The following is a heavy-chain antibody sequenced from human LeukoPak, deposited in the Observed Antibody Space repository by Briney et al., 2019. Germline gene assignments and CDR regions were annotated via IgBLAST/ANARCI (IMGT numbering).Heavy chain of an antibody. V-gene: IGHV1-8*01. Sequence: ASVKVSCKASGYTFTSYDINWVRQAPGQGLEWMGWMNPNSGNTGYAQKFQGRVTMTRNTSISTAYMELSSLRSEDTAVYYCARGKRGYCTNGVCPYYFDYWGQGTLVTVSS. D-gene: IGHD2-8*01. CDR3: ARGKRGYCTNGVCPYYFDY. CDR1: GYTFTSYD. CDR2: MNPNSGNT. J-gene: IGHJ4*02.